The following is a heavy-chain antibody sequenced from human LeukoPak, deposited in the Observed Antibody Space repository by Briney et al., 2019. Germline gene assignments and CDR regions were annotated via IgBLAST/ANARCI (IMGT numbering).Heavy chain of an antibody. V-gene: IGHV4-59*01. CDR1: GGSIRSYY. J-gene: IGHJ5*02. D-gene: IGHD3-10*01. Sequence: SETLSLTCTVSGGSIRSYYWSWIRQPPGKGLEWIGYTYYSGSTNYNPSLKSRVTISVDTSKNQFSLKLSSVTAADTAVYYCARGGFGELFTNWFDPWGQGTLVTVSS. CDR3: ARGGFGELFTNWFDP. CDR2: TYYSGST.